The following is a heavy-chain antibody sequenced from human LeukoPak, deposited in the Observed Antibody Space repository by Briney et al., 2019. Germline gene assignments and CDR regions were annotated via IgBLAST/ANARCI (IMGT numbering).Heavy chain of an antibody. D-gene: IGHD1-7*01. CDR1: GGSISSGSYY. CDR3: ASPEGRNYYFDY. Sequence: PSQTLSLTCTVSGGSISSGSYYWSWIRQPAGKGLEWIGRIYTSGSTNYNPSLKSRVTISVDTSKNQFSLKLSSVTAADTAVYYCASPEGRNYYFDYWGQGTLVTVSS. J-gene: IGHJ4*02. V-gene: IGHV4-61*02. CDR2: IYTSGST.